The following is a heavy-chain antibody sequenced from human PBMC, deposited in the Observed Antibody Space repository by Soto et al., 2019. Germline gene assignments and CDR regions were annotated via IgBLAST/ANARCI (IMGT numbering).Heavy chain of an antibody. CDR2: IYHSGST. J-gene: IGHJ4*02. Sequence: PETLSLTCAVSGVSISSNNWWSSVRQPPGKGLEWIGEIYHSGSTNYNPSLKSRVTISVDKSKNQFSLKLSSVTAADTAVYYCARVAVAGTRVDYWGQGTLVTVS. D-gene: IGHD6-19*01. CDR1: GVSISSNNW. V-gene: IGHV4-4*03. CDR3: ARVAVAGTRVDY.